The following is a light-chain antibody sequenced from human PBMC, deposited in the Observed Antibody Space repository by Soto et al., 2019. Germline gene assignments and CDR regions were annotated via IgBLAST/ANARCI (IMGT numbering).Light chain of an antibody. Sequence: EIVLTQSPGTLSLSPGERATLSCRASQSFRSSYLAWYQQKPGQAPRLLIYGASSRATGIPDRFSGSGSGTDFTLTISRLEPEDLAVYYCQQYGSSPLTCGGGTKVEIK. J-gene: IGKJ4*01. CDR1: QSFRSSY. CDR3: QQYGSSPLT. CDR2: GAS. V-gene: IGKV3-20*01.